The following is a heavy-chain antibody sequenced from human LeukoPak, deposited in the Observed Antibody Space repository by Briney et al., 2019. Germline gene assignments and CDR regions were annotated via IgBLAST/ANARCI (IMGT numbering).Heavy chain of an antibody. CDR2: ISSSGSTI. J-gene: IGHJ6*03. CDR1: GFTFSDYY. D-gene: IGHD2/OR15-2a*01. V-gene: IGHV3-11*04. Sequence: GGSLRLSCAASGFTFSDYYMSWIRQAPGKGLEWVSYISSSGSTIYYEDSVKGRFTISRDNAKNSLYLQMNSLRAEDTAVYYCTGGSDKVLSGEYYYYMDVWGTGTTVTVSS. CDR3: TGGSDKVLSGEYYYYMDV.